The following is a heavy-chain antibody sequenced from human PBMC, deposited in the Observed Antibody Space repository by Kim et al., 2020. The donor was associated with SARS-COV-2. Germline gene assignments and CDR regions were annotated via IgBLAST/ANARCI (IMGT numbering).Heavy chain of an antibody. Sequence: GGSLRLSCAASGFTFSAYAMHWVRQAPGKGLEWVAVISFDGNNKYYADSVKGRFTISRDNSKNALYLQMNSLRAEDTAVYYCARDRVVAATGTLDYWGQG. CDR2: ISFDGNNK. CDR1: GFTFSAYA. CDR3: ARDRVVAATGTLDY. D-gene: IGHD2-15*01. V-gene: IGHV3-30*04. J-gene: IGHJ4*02.